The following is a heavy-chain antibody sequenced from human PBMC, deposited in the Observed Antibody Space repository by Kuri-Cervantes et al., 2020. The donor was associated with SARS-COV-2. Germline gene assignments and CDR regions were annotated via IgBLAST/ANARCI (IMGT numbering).Heavy chain of an antibody. CDR3: ASLGTDFDY. CDR1: GGSISSGDYY. D-gene: IGHD7-27*01. CDR2: IYYSGST. Sequence: LRLSCTVSGGSISSGDYYWSWIRQPPGKGLEWIGYIYYSGSTYYNPSLKSRVTISVDTSKNQFSLKLSSVTAADTAVYYCASLGTDFDYWGQGTLVTSPQ. V-gene: IGHV4-30-4*08. J-gene: IGHJ4*02.